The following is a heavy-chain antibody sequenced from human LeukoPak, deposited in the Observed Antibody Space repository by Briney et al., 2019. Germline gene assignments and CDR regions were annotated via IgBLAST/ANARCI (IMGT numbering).Heavy chain of an antibody. CDR2: ISGSGGST. Sequence: GGSLRLSCAASGFTFSRYAMSWVRQAPGKGLEWVSAISGSGGSTYYADSVKGRFTISRDNSKNTLYLQMNSLRAKDTAVYYCAKDADYYDSSGYYSNYFDYWGQGTLVTVSS. CDR1: GFTFSRYA. J-gene: IGHJ4*02. V-gene: IGHV3-23*01. CDR3: AKDADYYDSSGYYSNYFDY. D-gene: IGHD3-22*01.